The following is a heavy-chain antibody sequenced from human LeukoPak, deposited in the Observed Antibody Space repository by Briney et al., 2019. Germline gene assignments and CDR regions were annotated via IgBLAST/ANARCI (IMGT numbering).Heavy chain of an antibody. CDR2: IGTAGDT. J-gene: IGHJ4*02. Sequence: GGSLRLSCAASGFTFSSYDMHWVRQATGKGLEWVSAIGTAGDTYYPGSVKGRFTISRENAKNSLYLQMNSLRAGDTAVYYCARASYCSSTSCYILDYWGQGTLVTVSS. CDR3: ARASYCSSTSCYILDY. V-gene: IGHV3-13*01. D-gene: IGHD2-2*02. CDR1: GFTFSSYD.